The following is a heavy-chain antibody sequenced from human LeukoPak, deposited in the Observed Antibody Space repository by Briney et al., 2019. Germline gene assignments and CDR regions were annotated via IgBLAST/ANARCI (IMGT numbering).Heavy chain of an antibody. V-gene: IGHV3-9*03. Sequence: GGSLRLSCAASGFNFGSYSMTWVRQAPGKGLEWVSGISWNSGSIGYADSVKGRFTISRDNAKNSLYLQMNSLRAEDMALYYCAKGDTYSSGWYVSYYFDYWGQGTLVTVSS. D-gene: IGHD6-19*01. CDR3: AKGDTYSSGWYVSYYFDY. J-gene: IGHJ4*02. CDR1: GFNFGSYS. CDR2: ISWNSGSI.